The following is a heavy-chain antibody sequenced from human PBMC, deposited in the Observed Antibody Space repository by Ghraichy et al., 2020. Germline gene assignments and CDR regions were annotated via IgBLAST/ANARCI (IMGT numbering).Heavy chain of an antibody. J-gene: IGHJ3*02. CDR3: ARDAIAAAGTGAFDI. CDR1: GGSISSGGYS. D-gene: IGHD6-13*01. CDR2: IYHSGST. Sequence: SLNISCAVSGGSISSGGYSWSWIRQPPGKGLEWIGYIYHSGSTYYNPSLKSRVTISVDRSKNQFSLKLSSVTAADTAVYYCARDAIAAAGTGAFDIWGQGTMVTVSS. V-gene: IGHV4-30-2*01.